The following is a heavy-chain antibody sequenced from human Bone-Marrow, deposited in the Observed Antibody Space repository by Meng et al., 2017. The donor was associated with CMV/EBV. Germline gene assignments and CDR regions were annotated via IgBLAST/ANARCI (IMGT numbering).Heavy chain of an antibody. Sequence: GGSLRLSCVESGFTFSRYGMHWVRQAPGKGLEWVAFVRNDGSKKYYADSVKGRFTISRDNSKNTLYLQMNSLRAEDTAVYYCARTGGGYSYDYYYYYGMGVWGQGNTVNGAS. CDR2: VRNDGSKK. J-gene: IGHJ6*01. CDR1: GFTFSRYG. D-gene: IGHD5-18*01. CDR3: ARTGGGYSYDYYYYYGMGV. V-gene: IGHV3-30*02.